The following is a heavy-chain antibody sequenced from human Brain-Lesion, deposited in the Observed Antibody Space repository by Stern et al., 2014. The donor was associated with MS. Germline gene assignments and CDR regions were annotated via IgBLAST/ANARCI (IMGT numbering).Heavy chain of an antibody. J-gene: IGHJ6*02. D-gene: IGHD2-2*01. CDR1: GGSISSGGYY. Sequence: VQLVQSGPGLVKPSQTLSLSCTVSGGSISSGGYYWSWIRQPPGKGLEWIGRILNGATPSYTPSLKSRTTIAIATSKTQFSRGLTSMTAADTAVYYCARGRVVPGFQYYATDVWGQGTTVIVSS. CDR2: ILNGATP. CDR3: ARGRVVPGFQYYATDV. V-gene: IGHV4-61*02.